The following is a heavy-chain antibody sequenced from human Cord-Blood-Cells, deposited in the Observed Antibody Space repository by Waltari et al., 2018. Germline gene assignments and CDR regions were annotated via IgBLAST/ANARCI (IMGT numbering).Heavy chain of an antibody. J-gene: IGHJ3*02. CDR3: ARAPRESSSSGLAFDI. Sequence: QVQLQESGPGLVKPSEPLSPTCTVSGYSTSSGYYWGWIRQPPGKGLEWIGSIYHSGSTYYNPSLKSRVTISVDTSKNQFSLKLSSVTAADTAVYYCARAPRESSSSGLAFDIWGQGTMVTVSS. CDR2: IYHSGST. D-gene: IGHD6-6*01. V-gene: IGHV4-38-2*02. CDR1: GYSTSSGYY.